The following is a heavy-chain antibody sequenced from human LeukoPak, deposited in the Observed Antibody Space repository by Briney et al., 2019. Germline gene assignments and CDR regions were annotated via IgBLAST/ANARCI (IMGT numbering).Heavy chain of an antibody. CDR2: ISSRSSTI. J-gene: IGHJ4*02. V-gene: IGHV3-48*01. CDR1: GFPFSSYS. D-gene: IGHD5-12*01. Sequence: PGGSLRLSCAASGFPFSSYSMNWVREAPGKGLEGVSYISSRSSTISYADSVKGRFTISRDNAKNSLYLQMNSLRAEDTAVYYCARDRGYSGYDDFDYWGQGALVTVSS. CDR3: ARDRGYSGYDDFDY.